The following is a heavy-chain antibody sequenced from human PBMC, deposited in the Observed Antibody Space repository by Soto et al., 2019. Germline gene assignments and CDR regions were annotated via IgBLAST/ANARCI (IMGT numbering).Heavy chain of an antibody. CDR1: GFTFSSYG. CDR3: AKGDSSGKFGY. V-gene: IGHV3-30*18. CDR2: ISYDGSNK. Sequence: PGGSLRLSCAASGFTFSSYGMHGVRQAPGKGLEWVAVISYDGSNKYYADSVKGRFTISRDNSKNTLYLQMNSLRAEDTAVYYCAKGDSSGKFGYWGQGTLVTVSS. J-gene: IGHJ4*02. D-gene: IGHD3-22*01.